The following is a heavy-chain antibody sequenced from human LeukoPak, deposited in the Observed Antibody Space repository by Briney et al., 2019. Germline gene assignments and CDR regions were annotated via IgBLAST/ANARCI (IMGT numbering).Heavy chain of an antibody. D-gene: IGHD1-26*01. Sequence: GGSLRLSCSTSGFRFADFPMAWVRQAPGKGLEWVGYIRAKAYGGTAEYGPSVKGRFFVSRDDAKGIAYLQMNSLKGEDTAVYYCTRGSGRLEYWGQGTLVSVSP. V-gene: IGHV3-49*04. CDR3: TRGSGRLEY. CDR1: GFRFADFP. J-gene: IGHJ4*02. CDR2: IRAKAYGGTA.